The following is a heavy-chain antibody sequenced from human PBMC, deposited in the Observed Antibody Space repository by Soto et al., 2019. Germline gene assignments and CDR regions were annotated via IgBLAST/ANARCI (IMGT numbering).Heavy chain of an antibody. CDR3: TRDPNGDHIGAFDF. CDR1: KFTFSAYA. V-gene: IGHV3-23*04. CDR2: ISGSGGGT. Sequence: EVQVVESGGGLVQPGGSLRLSCATSKFTFSAYAMTWVRQAPGEGLEWVSSISGSGGGTSYADSVKGRVSISRDNSNNSLYRPNNSLRVEDTAVYYCTRDPNGDHIGAFDFWGQGIVVTVSS. J-gene: IGHJ3*01. D-gene: IGHD4-17*01.